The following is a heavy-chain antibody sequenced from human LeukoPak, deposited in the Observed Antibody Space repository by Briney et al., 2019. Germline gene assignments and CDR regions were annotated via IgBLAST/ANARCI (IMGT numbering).Heavy chain of an antibody. CDR1: GYTFTGYY. CDR2: INPNSGGT. V-gene: IGHV1-2*02. J-gene: IGHJ4*02. CDR3: ARDGADTARVPAYFDY. Sequence: GASVKVSCKASGYTFTGYYMHWVRQAPGQGLEWMGWINPNSGGTNYAQKFQGRVTMTRDTSISTAYMELSRLRSDDTAVYYCARDGADTARVPAYFDYWGQGTLVTVSS. D-gene: IGHD5-18*01.